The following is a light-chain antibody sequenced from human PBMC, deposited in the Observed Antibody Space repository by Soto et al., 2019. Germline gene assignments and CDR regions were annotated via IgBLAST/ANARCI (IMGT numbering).Light chain of an antibody. CDR1: SSDVGSYNL. J-gene: IGLJ2*01. CDR2: EGS. Sequence: QSALTQPASVSESPGQPITISCTGTSSDVGSYNLVSWYQQHPGKAPKLIIYEGSKRPSGVSNRFSGSKSGNTASLTISGLQAEDEADYYCCSYAGSRSFVVFGGGTKLTVL. V-gene: IGLV2-23*03. CDR3: CSYAGSRSFVV.